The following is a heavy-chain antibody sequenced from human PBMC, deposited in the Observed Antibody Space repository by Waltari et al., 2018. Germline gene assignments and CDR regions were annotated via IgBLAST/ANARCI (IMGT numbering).Heavy chain of an antibody. CDR3: ARGGAAAAHNWFDP. V-gene: IGHV4-59*11. Sequence: QVQLQESGPGLVKPSETLSLTCTASGGSISSHNWSWIRQPPGKGLEWIGYIYYSGSTNYNPSLKSRVTISVDTSKNQFSLKLSSVTAADTAVYYCARGGAAAAHNWFDPWGQGTLVTVSS. J-gene: IGHJ5*02. D-gene: IGHD6-13*01. CDR2: IYYSGST. CDR1: GGSISSHN.